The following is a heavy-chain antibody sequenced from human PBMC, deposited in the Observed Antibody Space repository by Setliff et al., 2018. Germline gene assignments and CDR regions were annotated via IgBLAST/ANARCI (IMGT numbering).Heavy chain of an antibody. J-gene: IGHJ4*02. D-gene: IGHD3-22*01. CDR1: GGSISSSSYY. Sequence: SETLSLTCTVSGGSISSSSYYWGWIRQPPGKGLEWIGSIYYSGSTYYNPSLKSRVTISVDTSKNQFSLKLSSVTAADTAVYYCARLNFYYDSRGYYYDFDYWGQGTLVTVSS. CDR2: IYYSGST. V-gene: IGHV4-39*01. CDR3: ARLNFYYDSRGYYYDFDY.